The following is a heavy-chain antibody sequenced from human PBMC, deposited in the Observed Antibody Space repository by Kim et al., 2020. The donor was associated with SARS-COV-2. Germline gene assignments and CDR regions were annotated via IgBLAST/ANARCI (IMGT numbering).Heavy chain of an antibody. D-gene: IGHD3-9*01. CDR1: GFTFSDHY. CDR2: IRNKANSYTT. V-gene: IGHV3-72*01. J-gene: IGHJ4*02. CDR3: ARGGGSDWSTTAIDY. Sequence: GGSLRLSCVASGFTFSDHYMDWVRQAPGKGLEWLGRIRNKANSYTTQYIASLEGRFSISRDDSKNSVYLQMNSLEPEDTAVYYCARGGGSDWSTTAIDYWGQGTLVTVSP.